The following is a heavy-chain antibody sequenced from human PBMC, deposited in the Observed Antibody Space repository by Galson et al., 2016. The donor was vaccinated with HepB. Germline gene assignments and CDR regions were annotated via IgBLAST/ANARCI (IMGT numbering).Heavy chain of an antibody. J-gene: IGHJ6*02. Sequence: SLRLSCAASGFSFHNYGMHWVRQAPGKGLEWLAVTSHDGTVVYYADSARGRFTISRDNAKDSLYLQMNSLRDEDTAVYYCARDGRRGYDMDVWGQGTTVTVSS. CDR1: GFSFHNYG. CDR3: ARDGRRGYDMDV. CDR2: TSHDGTVV. V-gene: IGHV3-30*03.